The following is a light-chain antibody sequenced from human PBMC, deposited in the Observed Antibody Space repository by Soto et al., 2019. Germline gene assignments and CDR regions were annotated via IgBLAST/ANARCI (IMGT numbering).Light chain of an antibody. J-gene: IGLJ3*02. CDR3: LLYYGVAHSWV. CDR1: TGTVTSDHD. V-gene: IGLV7-43*01. CDR2: STS. Sequence: QAVVTQAPSLTVSPGGTVTITCAASTGTVTSDHDPNWFQQTPAQAPLALIDSTSHKPSFPPARFSGSLLGYTAALTLSGVPPEDEAEYYCLLYYGVAHSWVFGGGTKLTVL.